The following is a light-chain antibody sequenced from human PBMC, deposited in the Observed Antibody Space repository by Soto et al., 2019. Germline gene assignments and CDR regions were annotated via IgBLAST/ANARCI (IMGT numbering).Light chain of an antibody. CDR1: SSDVGSYNL. CDR3: CSYAGSGTWV. Sequence: QSALTQPASVSGSPGQSITISCTGTSSDVGSYNLVSWYQHHPGKAPKLMIYEGSRRPSGVSNRFSGSRSGNTASLTISGLQAEDEADYYCCSYAGSGTWVFGGGTQLTVL. CDR2: EGS. J-gene: IGLJ3*02. V-gene: IGLV2-23*01.